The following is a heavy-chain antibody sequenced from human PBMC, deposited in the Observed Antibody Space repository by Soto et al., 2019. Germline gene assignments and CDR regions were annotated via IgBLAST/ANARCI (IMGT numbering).Heavy chain of an antibody. CDR1: GFTLSGSV. CDR2: IRSRANGYAT. CDR3: SRPGYSNYDYDY. J-gene: IGHJ4*02. V-gene: IGHV3-73*01. Sequence: PGGSLRLSCAASGFTLSGSVIYWVRLPSVKGLEWVGRIRSRANGYATAYAVSVRGRFTISRDDSKNTAYLQMNSLKTEVTAVYYCSRPGYSNYDYDYCGQGTLVTVS. D-gene: IGHD5-12*01.